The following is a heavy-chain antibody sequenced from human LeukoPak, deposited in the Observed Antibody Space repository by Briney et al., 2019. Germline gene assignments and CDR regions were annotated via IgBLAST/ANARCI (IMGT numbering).Heavy chain of an antibody. D-gene: IGHD3-10*01. V-gene: IGHV1-3*01. CDR1: GYTFATST. J-gene: IGHJ4*02. Sequence: ASVKVSCKASGYTFATSTMHWVRQVPGQRLEWMGCINAGNDNTDFSERFQGRLTITRDTSASTVYMELSSLTSEDTAVYYCAKGYNYCSWRVDYWGQGTLVTVSS. CDR3: AKGYNYCSWRVDY. CDR2: INAGNDNT.